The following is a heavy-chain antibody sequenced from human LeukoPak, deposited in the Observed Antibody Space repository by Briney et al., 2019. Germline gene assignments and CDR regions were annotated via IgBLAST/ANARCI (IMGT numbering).Heavy chain of an antibody. D-gene: IGHD2-2*01. CDR1: GFTFSNAW. Sequence: GGSLRLSCAASGFTFSNAWMSWVRQAPGKGLEWVGRIKSKTDGGTTDYAAPVKGRFTISRDDSKNTLYLQMNSLKTEDTAVYYSTLSPDIVVVPAAKGGQVDYWGQGTLVTVSS. V-gene: IGHV3-15*01. CDR3: TLSPDIVVVPAAKGGQVDY. J-gene: IGHJ4*02. CDR2: IKSKTDGGTT.